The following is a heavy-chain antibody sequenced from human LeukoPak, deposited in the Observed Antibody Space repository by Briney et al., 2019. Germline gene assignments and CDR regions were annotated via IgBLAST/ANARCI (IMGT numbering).Heavy chain of an antibody. CDR3: ARGQYYYYYYGMDV. Sequence: GGSLRLSCAASGFTFSSYEMNWVRQAPGKGLEWVSYISSSGSTIYYADSVKGRFTISRDNAKNSLYLQMNGLRAEDTAVYYCARGQYYYYYYGMDVWGQGTTVTVSS. CDR2: ISSSGSTI. J-gene: IGHJ6*02. CDR1: GFTFSSYE. V-gene: IGHV3-48*03.